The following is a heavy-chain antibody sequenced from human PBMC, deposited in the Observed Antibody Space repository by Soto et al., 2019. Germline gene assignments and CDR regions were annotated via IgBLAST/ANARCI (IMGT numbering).Heavy chain of an antibody. V-gene: IGHV3-72*01. CDR1: GFTFSDHY. CDR3: VRNTIAAAGRGMDV. Sequence: EVQLVESGGGLVQPGGSLRLSCAASGFTFSDHYMDWVRQAPGKGLEWVGRSRDKANSYTTEYAASVNGRFTISRDDSRDSLYLQMNSLQTEDTAVYYCVRNTIAAAGRGMDVWGQGTTVTVSS. D-gene: IGHD6-13*01. J-gene: IGHJ6*02. CDR2: SRDKANSYTT.